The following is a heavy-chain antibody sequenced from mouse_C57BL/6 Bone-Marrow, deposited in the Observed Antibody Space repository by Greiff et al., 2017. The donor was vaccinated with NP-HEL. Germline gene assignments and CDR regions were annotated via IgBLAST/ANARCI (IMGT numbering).Heavy chain of an antibody. Sequence: VQLQQSGAELVKPGASVKLSCKASGYTFTEYTIHWVKQWSGQGLEWIGWFYPGSGSIKYNEKFKDKATLTADKSSRIVYMELSRLTSEDSAVYFCARREEGEIYYGNYPWFAYWGQGTLVAVSA. CDR1: GYTFTEYT. V-gene: IGHV1-62-2*01. J-gene: IGHJ3*01. CDR2: FYPGSGSI. D-gene: IGHD2-1*01. CDR3: ARREEGEIYYGNYPWFAY.